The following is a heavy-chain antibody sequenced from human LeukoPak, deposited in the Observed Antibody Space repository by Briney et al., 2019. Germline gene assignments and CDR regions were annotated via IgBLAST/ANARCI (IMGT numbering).Heavy chain of an antibody. CDR2: FHNSGTS. V-gene: IGHV4-59*01. D-gene: IGHD3-16*01. CDR3: TRGAGWLIDY. CDR1: DDSISDYY. Sequence: AETLSLTCTVSDDSISDYYRGWIRQPPGKGLEWIGYFHNSGTSTYNPSLKSRATISADTSKNQFSLKLNSLTTADTAVYYCTRGAGWLIDYWGQGILVTVSS. J-gene: IGHJ4*02.